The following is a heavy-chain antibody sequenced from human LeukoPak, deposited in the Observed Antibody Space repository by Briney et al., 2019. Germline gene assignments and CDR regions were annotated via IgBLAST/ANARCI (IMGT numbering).Heavy chain of an antibody. D-gene: IGHD3-10*01. CDR1: GFTVSSNY. J-gene: IGHJ5*02. Sequence: GGSLRLSCAASGFTVSSNYMSWVRQAPGKGLEWVSAISDSGGSTYYADSVKGRFTISRDNSKNTLYLQMNSLRVEDTAVYYCAKDAVWFGDDWFDPWGQGTLVTVSS. CDR2: ISDSGGST. CDR3: AKDAVWFGDDWFDP. V-gene: IGHV3-23*01.